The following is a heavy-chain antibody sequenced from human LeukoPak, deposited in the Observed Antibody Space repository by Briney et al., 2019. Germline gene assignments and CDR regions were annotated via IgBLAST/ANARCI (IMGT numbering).Heavy chain of an antibody. J-gene: IGHJ3*02. CDR2: IIPIFGTA. CDR3: ARPLGEFYDILTGYGTPDAFDI. Sequence: WASVKVSCKASGGTFSSYAISWVRQAPGQGLEWMGGIIPIFGTANYAQKFQGRVTITADESTSTAYMELSSLRSEDTAVYYCARPLGEFYDILTGYGTPDAFDIWGQGTMVTVSS. CDR1: GGTFSSYA. V-gene: IGHV1-69*13. D-gene: IGHD3-9*01.